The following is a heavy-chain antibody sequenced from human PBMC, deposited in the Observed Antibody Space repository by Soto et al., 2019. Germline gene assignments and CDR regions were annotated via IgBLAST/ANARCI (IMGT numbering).Heavy chain of an antibody. CDR2: INHSGST. Sequence: QAQLQQWGAGLLKPSETLSLTCAVHGGSFSGYYWSWIRQPPGKGLEWIGEINHSGSTNYNPSLKNRITISVDTSKHQFSLKLNSVTAADTAVYYSARGRPGTLFDYWGQGTLVTVSS. V-gene: IGHV4-34*01. J-gene: IGHJ4*02. CDR1: GGSFSGYY. D-gene: IGHD1-7*01. CDR3: ARGRPGTLFDY.